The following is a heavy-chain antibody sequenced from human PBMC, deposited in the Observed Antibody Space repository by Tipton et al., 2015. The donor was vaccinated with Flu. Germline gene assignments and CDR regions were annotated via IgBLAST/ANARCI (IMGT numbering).Heavy chain of an antibody. J-gene: IGHJ4*02. Sequence: PGLVKPSETLSLTCSVSGGFFNTPYYYWGWIRQPPGGGLEWIGNFYYNSGIITYSPSLKGRATISPDKAKGQISLYLRSVTAADTAFYYCVRAPDFWDQGILVTVSS. CDR2: FYYNSGII. CDR1: GGFFNTPYYY. CDR3: VRAPDF. V-gene: IGHV4-39*01. D-gene: IGHD2/OR15-2a*01.